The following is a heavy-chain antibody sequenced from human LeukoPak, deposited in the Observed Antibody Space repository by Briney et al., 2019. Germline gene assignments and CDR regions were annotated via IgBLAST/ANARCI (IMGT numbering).Heavy chain of an antibody. Sequence: SETLSLTCTVSGSSLSSHYWSWIRQPPGEGLEWIGYLYSSGNTNYNPSLKSRVTISVDASKNQFSLRLSSVTATDTAVYYCARLLRTGNTGHYHDSWGQGTLVTVSS. CDR1: GSSLSSHY. CDR3: ARLLRTGNTGHYHDS. V-gene: IGHV4-59*08. CDR2: LYSSGNT. J-gene: IGHJ4*02. D-gene: IGHD3-9*01.